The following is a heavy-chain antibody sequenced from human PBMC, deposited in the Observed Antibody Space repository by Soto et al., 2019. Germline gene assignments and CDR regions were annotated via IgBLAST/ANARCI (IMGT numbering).Heavy chain of an antibody. Sequence: QVQLQESGLGLVKPSQTLSLTCTVSGGSISRGGYYWSWIREHPGTGLECIGYIYDSGSTYYNPSLKSRVTISVDTSKNQFSLKLSAVTAADTAVYYWARDDAASWFDPCGQGTLVTVSS. J-gene: IGHJ5*02. CDR3: ARDDAASWFDP. V-gene: IGHV4-31*03. D-gene: IGHD6-13*01. CDR2: IYDSGST. CDR1: GGSISRGGYY.